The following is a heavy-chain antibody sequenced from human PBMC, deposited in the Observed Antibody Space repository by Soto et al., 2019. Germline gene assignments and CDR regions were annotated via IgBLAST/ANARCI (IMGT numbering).Heavy chain of an antibody. Sequence: KGLEWVGYMYNSGSANYNPSLKSRVTISVDMSQNQFSLKLTSVTAADTAVYYCARHGAIYSNSWYDFDYWGQGTLVTVSS. V-gene: IGHV4-59*08. CDR2: MYNSGSA. CDR3: ARHGAIYSNSWYDFDY. D-gene: IGHD5-18*01. J-gene: IGHJ4*02.